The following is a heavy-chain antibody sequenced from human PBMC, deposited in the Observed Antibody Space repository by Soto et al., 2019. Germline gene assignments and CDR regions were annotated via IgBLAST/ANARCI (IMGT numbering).Heavy chain of an antibody. J-gene: IGHJ6*02. D-gene: IGHD2-8*01. V-gene: IGHV1-18*01. CDR1: GFTFSDYG. CDR2: VSANNGHT. CDR3: ARDIESVTAKHFFYYYAMDV. Sequence: ASVKVSCKASGFTFSDYGLNWVRQAPGQGLEWMGWVSANNGHTNYAQNLQGRVSMTTDTSTSTAYMELRGLRFDDTAVYYCARDIESVTAKHFFYYYAMDVWGQGTTVTVSS.